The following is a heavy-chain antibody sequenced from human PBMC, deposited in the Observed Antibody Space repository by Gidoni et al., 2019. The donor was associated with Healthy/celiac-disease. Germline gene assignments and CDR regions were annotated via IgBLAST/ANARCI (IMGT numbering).Heavy chain of an antibody. CDR1: GYTVTCYY. J-gene: IGHJ5*02. CDR2: INPNSGGT. Sequence: QVQLVQSGAEVKKPGASLKVSCKASGYTVTCYYMHWVRQTPGQGLEWMGRINPNSGGTNYAQKFQGRVTMTRDTSISTAYMELSRLRSDDTAVYYCARSGGSHYDNWFDPWGQGTLVTVSS. D-gene: IGHD1-26*01. V-gene: IGHV1-2*06. CDR3: ARSGGSHYDNWFDP.